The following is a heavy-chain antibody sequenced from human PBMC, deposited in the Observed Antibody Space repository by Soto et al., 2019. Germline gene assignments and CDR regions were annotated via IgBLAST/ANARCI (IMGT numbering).Heavy chain of an antibody. J-gene: IGHJ4*02. CDR2: IQGGGSI. Sequence: EVLLDESGGGFVQPGGSLRLSCAASGFTVSNNYMTWVRQAPGKGLEWVSVIQGGGSISYADSVMDRFTISRDSSKNTVFVDMNSLRPEDTAVYFCARGEGSGSNALGDWGQGTLVTVSS. CDR1: GFTVSNNY. CDR3: ARGEGSGSNALGD. V-gene: IGHV3-66*01. D-gene: IGHD3-10*01.